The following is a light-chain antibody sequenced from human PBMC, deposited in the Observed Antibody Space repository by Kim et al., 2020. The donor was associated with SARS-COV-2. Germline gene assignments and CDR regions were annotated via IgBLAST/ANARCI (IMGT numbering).Light chain of an antibody. CDR3: SSYAGSNNRYV. Sequence: SVTISCTGTSGDVGGYNYVSWYQQHPGKAPKLVIYEVSKRPSGVPDRFSGSKSGNTASLTVSGLQAEDEADYYCSSYAGSNNRYVFGTGTKVTVL. CDR2: EVS. CDR1: SGDVGGYNY. V-gene: IGLV2-8*01. J-gene: IGLJ1*01.